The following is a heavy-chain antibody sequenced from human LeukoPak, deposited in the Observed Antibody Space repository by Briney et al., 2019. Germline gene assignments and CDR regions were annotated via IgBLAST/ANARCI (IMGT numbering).Heavy chain of an antibody. CDR2: IYYSGST. CDR1: GGSISSYY. V-gene: IGHV4-59*08. J-gene: IGHJ4*02. Sequence: SETLSLTCTVSGGSISSYYWSWIRQPPGKGLEWIGYIYYSGSTNYNPSLKSRVTILVDTSKNQFSLKLSSVTAADTAVYYCAGSYCSSTSCQTMQTLYFDYWGQGTLVTVSS. CDR3: AGSYCSSTSCQTMQTLYFDY. D-gene: IGHD2-2*01.